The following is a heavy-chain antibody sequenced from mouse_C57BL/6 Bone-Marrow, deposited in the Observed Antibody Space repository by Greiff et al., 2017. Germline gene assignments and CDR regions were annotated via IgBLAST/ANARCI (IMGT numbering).Heavy chain of an antibody. CDR1: GYTFTDYN. V-gene: IGHV1-18*01. J-gene: IGHJ4*01. CDR2: INPNNGGT. Sequence: EVQLQQSGPELVKPGASVKIPCKASGYTFTDYNMDWVKQSHGKSLEWIGDINPNNGGTIYNQKFKGKATLTVDKSSSTAYRELRSLTSEDTAVYYCARIYGFYYAMDYWGQGTSVTVSS. D-gene: IGHD1-1*01. CDR3: ARIYGFYYAMDY.